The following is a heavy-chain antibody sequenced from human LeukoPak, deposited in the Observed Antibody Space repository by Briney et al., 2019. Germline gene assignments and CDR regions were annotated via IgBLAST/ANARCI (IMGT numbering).Heavy chain of an antibody. D-gene: IGHD3-10*01. Sequence: TGGSLRLSCAASGFTFSSYAMSWVRQAPGKGLEWVSAISGSGGSTYYADSVKGRFTISRDNSKNTLYLQMNSLRAEDTAVYYCAKDNRWSYYFDYWGQGTLVTASS. V-gene: IGHV3-23*01. CDR2: ISGSGGST. CDR3: AKDNRWSYYFDY. J-gene: IGHJ4*02. CDR1: GFTFSSYA.